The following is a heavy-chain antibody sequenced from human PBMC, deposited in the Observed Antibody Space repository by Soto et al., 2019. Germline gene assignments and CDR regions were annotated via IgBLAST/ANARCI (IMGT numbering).Heavy chain of an antibody. CDR3: AALGPFGVVNPFDY. CDR1: GFTFTSSA. D-gene: IGHD3-3*01. Sequence: GASVKVSCKASGFTFTSSAVQWVRQARGQRLEWIGWIVVGSGNTNYAQKFQERVTITRDMSTSTAYMELSSLRSEDTAVYYCAALGPFGVVNPFDYWGQGTLVTVSS. CDR2: IVVGSGNT. J-gene: IGHJ4*02. V-gene: IGHV1-58*01.